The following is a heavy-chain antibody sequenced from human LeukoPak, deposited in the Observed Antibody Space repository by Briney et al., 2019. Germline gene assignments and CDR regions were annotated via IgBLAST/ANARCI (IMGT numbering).Heavy chain of an antibody. Sequence: PGMSLRLSCAASGFTFSSYSMEWVRQDPGKGLEWLTVIWYDGSKKYYADSVKGRFTISRDNAKNSLYLQMNSLRAEDTAVYYCARVVAAAGIDYWGQGTLVTVSS. V-gene: IGHV3-33*01. CDR3: ARVVAAAGIDY. J-gene: IGHJ4*02. CDR2: IWYDGSKK. CDR1: GFTFSSYS. D-gene: IGHD6-13*01.